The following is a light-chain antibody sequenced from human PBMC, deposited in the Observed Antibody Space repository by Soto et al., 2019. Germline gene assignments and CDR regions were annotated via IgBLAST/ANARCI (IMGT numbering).Light chain of an antibody. Sequence: QSALTQPASVSGSPGQSITISCTGTSIEVGGYNYVSWYQQHPGKAPKLMIYEVINRPSGVSNRFSGSKSGNTASLTISGLQAEDEADYYCSSYTSSSTHVVFGGGTKLTVL. CDR1: SIEVGGYNY. CDR3: SSYTSSSTHVV. CDR2: EVI. V-gene: IGLV2-14*01. J-gene: IGLJ2*01.